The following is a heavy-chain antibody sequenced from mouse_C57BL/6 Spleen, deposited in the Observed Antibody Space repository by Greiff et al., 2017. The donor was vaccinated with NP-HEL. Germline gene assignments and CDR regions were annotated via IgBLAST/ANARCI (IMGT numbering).Heavy chain of an antibody. J-gene: IGHJ1*03. V-gene: IGHV1-69*01. CDR2: IDPSDSYT. Sequence: VQLQQPGAELVMPGASVKLSCKASGYTFTSYWMHWVKQRPGQGLEWIGEIDPSDSYTNYNQKFKGKSTLTVDKSSSTAYMQLSSLTSEDSAVYYCALYYGSSYNWYFDVWGTGTTVTVSS. CDR1: GYTFTSYW. D-gene: IGHD1-1*01. CDR3: ALYYGSSYNWYFDV.